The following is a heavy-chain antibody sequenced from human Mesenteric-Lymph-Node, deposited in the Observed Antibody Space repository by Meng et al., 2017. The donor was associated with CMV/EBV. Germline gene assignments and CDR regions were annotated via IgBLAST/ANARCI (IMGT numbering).Heavy chain of an antibody. Sequence: QLQLQESGPGLVKPSESLSLPCMVPGDSISNSTYYWTWIRQPPGKGLEWIGSVHHSGTTYYNPSLKGRLTISVDTSANLFSLRLTTVTAADTATYYCARRGNYDSDYSEYWGQGTLVTVSS. J-gene: IGHJ4*02. CDR1: GDSISNSTYY. CDR2: VHHSGTT. CDR3: ARRGNYDSDYSEY. D-gene: IGHD3-22*01. V-gene: IGHV4-39*01.